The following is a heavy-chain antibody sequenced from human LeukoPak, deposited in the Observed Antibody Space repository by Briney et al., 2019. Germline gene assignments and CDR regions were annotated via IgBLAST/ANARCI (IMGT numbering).Heavy chain of an antibody. CDR3: ANQLSTSSHFDY. CDR2: ISDSGGST. Sequence: PGGSLRLSCAASGITFSSYAMSWVRQAPGRGLEWVSAISDSGGSTYYADSVKGRFTIPRDNSKNTLYLQMNSPRAADTAVYYCANQLSTSSHFDYWGQGTLVTVSS. CDR1: GITFSSYA. V-gene: IGHV3-23*01. D-gene: IGHD6-6*01. J-gene: IGHJ4*02.